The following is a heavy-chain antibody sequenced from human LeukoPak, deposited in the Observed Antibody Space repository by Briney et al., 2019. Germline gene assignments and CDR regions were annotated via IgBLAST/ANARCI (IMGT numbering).Heavy chain of an antibody. D-gene: IGHD2-8*01. CDR3: ARGDGGYCTNGVCSTFDY. CDR2: INHSGST. V-gene: IGHV4-34*01. Sequence: PSETLSLTCAVYGGSFSGYYWSWIRQPPGKGLEWIGEINHSGSTNYNPSLKSRVTISVDTSKNQFSLKLSSVTAADTAVYYCARGDGGYCTNGVCSTFDYWGQGTLVTVSS. J-gene: IGHJ4*02. CDR1: GGSFSGYY.